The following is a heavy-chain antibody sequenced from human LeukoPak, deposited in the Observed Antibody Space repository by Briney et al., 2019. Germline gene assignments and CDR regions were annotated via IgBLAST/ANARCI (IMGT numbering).Heavy chain of an antibody. CDR2: VSGTSSYI. V-gene: IGHV3-21*04. CDR1: GFTFSSYS. J-gene: IGHJ4*02. Sequence: GGSLRLSCAASGFTFSSYSMNWVHPAPGEGLEWVSFVSGTSSYIYYADSVKGRFTISRDNAKNSLYLQMNSLRAEDMALYSCAKGSSAWNEVFHFDYWGQGTLVTVSS. CDR3: AKGSSAWNEVFHFDY. D-gene: IGHD6-19*01.